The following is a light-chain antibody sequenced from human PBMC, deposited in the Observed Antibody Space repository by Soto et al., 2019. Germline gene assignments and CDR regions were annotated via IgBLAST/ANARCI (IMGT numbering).Light chain of an antibody. CDR3: SSYKSSSTLPYV. CDR2: DVN. V-gene: IGLV2-14*01. J-gene: IGLJ1*01. CDR1: SSDVGAYNL. Sequence: QSALTQPASVSGSPGQSITISCTGTSSDVGAYNLVSWYQQYPDKAPKLMIFDVNTRPSGVSNRFSGSKSGNTASLTISGLQAEDEADYYCSSYKSSSTLPYVFGTGTKVTVL.